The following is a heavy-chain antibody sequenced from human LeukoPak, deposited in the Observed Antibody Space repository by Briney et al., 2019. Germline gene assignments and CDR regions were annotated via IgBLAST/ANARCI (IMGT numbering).Heavy chain of an antibody. CDR1: GLTFSNFK. V-gene: IGHV3-48*03. CDR3: ASWAGNTQSDSWSGPFDY. J-gene: IGHJ4*02. Sequence: PGGSLRLSCAVSGLTFSNFKMNWVRQAPGKGLEWVSYISDSGRTTFYADSVKGRSTISRDNAKNSLYLQMSSLRVEDTAVYYCASWAGNTQSDSWSGPFDYWGQGTLVTVSS. CDR2: ISDSGRTT. D-gene: IGHD3-3*01.